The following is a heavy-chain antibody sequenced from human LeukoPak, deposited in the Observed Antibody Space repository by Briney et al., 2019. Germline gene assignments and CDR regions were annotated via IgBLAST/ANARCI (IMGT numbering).Heavy chain of an antibody. CDR2: INHSGST. V-gene: IGHV4-34*01. D-gene: IGHD6-13*01. Sequence: SETLSLTCAVYGGSFSGYYWSWIRQPPGKGLEWIGEINHSGSTNYNPSLKSRVTISVDTSKNQFSLKLSSVTAADTAVYYCARHEAAAGTGVDYWGQGTLVTVSS. CDR3: ARHEAAAGTGVDY. J-gene: IGHJ4*02. CDR1: GGSFSGYY.